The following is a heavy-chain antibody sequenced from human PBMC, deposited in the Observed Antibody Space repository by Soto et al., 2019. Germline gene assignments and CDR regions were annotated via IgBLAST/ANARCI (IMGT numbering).Heavy chain of an antibody. CDR1: GGSISSGGYY. V-gene: IGHV4-31*03. Sequence: LSETLSLTCTVSGGSISSGGYYWSWIRQHPGKGLEWIGYIYYSGSTYYNPSLKSRVTISVDTSKNQFSLKLSSVTAADTAVYYCARSTVTTGYYYGMDVWGQGTTVTVSS. CDR3: ARSTVTTGYYYGMDV. D-gene: IGHD4-17*01. J-gene: IGHJ6*02. CDR2: IYYSGST.